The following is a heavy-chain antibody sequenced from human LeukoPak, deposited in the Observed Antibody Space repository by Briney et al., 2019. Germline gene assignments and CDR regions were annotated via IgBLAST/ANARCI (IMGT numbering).Heavy chain of an antibody. CDR1: GVSISSSSYY. J-gene: IGHJ3*02. V-gene: IGHV4-39*07. CDR3: ARANWNQPVPYDEHTNDAFDI. CDR2: IYYSGST. Sequence: SETLSLTSTVSGVSISSSSYYWGWIRQPPGTGLEWIGSIYYSGSTYYNQSLKSRVTISVDTSKNQFSLQLNSVTPEDTAVYYCARANWNQPVPYDEHTNDAFDIWGQGTMVTVSS. D-gene: IGHD1-20*01.